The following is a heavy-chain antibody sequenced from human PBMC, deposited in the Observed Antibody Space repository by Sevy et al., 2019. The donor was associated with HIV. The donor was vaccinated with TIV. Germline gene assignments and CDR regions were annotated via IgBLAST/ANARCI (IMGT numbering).Heavy chain of an antibody. CDR3: ARVAGLERRFYYYGMDV. D-gene: IGHD1-1*01. CDR2: ISSSSSYI. J-gene: IGHJ6*02. CDR1: GFTFSSYS. Sequence: GGSLRLSCAASGFTFSSYSMNWVRQAPGKGLEWVSSISSSSSYIYYADSVKGRFTISRYNAKNSLYLQMNSLRAEDTAVYYCARVAGLERRFYYYGMDVWGQGTTVTVSS. V-gene: IGHV3-21*01.